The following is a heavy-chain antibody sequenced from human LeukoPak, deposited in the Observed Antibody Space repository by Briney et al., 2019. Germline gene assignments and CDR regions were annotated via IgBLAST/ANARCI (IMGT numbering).Heavy chain of an antibody. CDR1: GFTFSSYA. J-gene: IGHJ5*02. Sequence: QSGGSLRLSCAASGFTFSSYAMSWVRQAPGKGLEWVSAISGSGGSTYYADSVKGRFTISRDNSKNTLYLQMNSLRAEDTAVYYCAKDMGVLWFGELNWFDPWGQGTLVTVSS. V-gene: IGHV3-23*01. D-gene: IGHD3-10*01. CDR3: AKDMGVLWFGELNWFDP. CDR2: ISGSGGST.